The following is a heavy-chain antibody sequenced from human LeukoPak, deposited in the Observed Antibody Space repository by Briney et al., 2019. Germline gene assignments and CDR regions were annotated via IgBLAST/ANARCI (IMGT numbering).Heavy chain of an antibody. J-gene: IGHJ6*03. V-gene: IGHV1-46*01. Sequence: VASVKVSCKASGGTFSSYAISWVRQAPGQGLEWMGIINPSGGSTSYAQKFQGRVTMTRDTSTSTVYMELSSLRSEDTAVYYCARDVNADYDFWSGYSGYMDVWGKGTTVTVSS. CDR3: ARDVNADYDFWSGYSGYMDV. CDR2: INPSGGST. D-gene: IGHD3-3*01. CDR1: GGTFSSYA.